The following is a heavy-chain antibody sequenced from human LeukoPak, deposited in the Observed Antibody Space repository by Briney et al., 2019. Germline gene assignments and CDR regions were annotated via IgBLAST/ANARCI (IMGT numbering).Heavy chain of an antibody. D-gene: IGHD2-15*01. CDR3: ARKGVVALNWFDP. CDR2: ISSSGSTI. Sequence: PGGSLRLSCATSGFTFSDYYMSWIRQAPGKGLEWVSYISSSGSTIYYADSVKGRFTISRDNAKNSLYLQMNSLRAEDTAVYYCARKGVVALNWFDPWGQGTLVTVSS. J-gene: IGHJ5*02. V-gene: IGHV3-11*01. CDR1: GFTFSDYY.